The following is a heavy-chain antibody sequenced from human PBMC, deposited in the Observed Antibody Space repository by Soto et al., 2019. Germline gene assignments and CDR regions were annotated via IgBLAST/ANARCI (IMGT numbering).Heavy chain of an antibody. V-gene: IGHV4-61*01. J-gene: IGHJ6*02. CDR2: IYYSGSA. CDR3: ARGVGFGYYYYHMDL. Sequence: SETLSLTCTVSGYSVTSVSDYWSWIRQPPGNGLEWIGYIYYSGSADYNPSLGSRVTISIDTSKNQFSLKLTSVTAADTAVYYCARGVGFGYYYYHMDLWGQGTTVTVSS. D-gene: IGHD3-10*01. CDR1: GYSVTSVSDY.